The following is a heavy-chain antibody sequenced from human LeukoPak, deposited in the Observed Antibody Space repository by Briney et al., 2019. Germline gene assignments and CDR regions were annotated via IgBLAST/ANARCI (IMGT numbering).Heavy chain of an antibody. Sequence: GGSLRLSCAASGFTFSSYSMNWVRQAPGKGPEWVSYISSSSSTIYYADSVKGRFTISRDNAKNSLYLQMNSLRAEDTAVYYCARTYYGSGSLDWFDPWGQGTLVTVSS. D-gene: IGHD3-10*01. CDR2: ISSSSSTI. J-gene: IGHJ5*02. CDR3: ARTYYGSGSLDWFDP. CDR1: GFTFSSYS. V-gene: IGHV3-48*01.